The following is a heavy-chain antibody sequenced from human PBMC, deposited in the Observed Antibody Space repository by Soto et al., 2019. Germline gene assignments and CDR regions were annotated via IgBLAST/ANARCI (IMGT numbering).Heavy chain of an antibody. J-gene: IGHJ4*02. CDR1: GGTFSNYA. D-gene: IGHD1-20*01. V-gene: IGHV1-69*01. CDR2: IVAILGPA. CDR3: ATVTGSTIDF. Sequence: QVQLVQSGPEMKKPGSSVKVSCKASGGTFSNYAISWVRQAPGQGREWVGVIVAILGPAHYAQNFQGRVTITADESTRTAYMELSSLRSEDTAIYYCATVTGSTIDFWGQGTLVTVSS.